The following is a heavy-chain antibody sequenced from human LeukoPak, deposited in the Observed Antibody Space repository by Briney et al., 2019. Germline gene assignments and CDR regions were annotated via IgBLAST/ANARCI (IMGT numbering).Heavy chain of an antibody. D-gene: IGHD6-19*01. V-gene: IGHV3-21*01. Sequence: PEGSLRLSCAASGFTFSSYSMNWVRQAPGKGLEWVSSISSSSSYIYYADSVKGRFTISRDNAKNSLYLQMNSLRAEDTAVYYCARGLNEWLSPPYGYWGQGTLVTVSS. CDR1: GFTFSSYS. CDR3: ARGLNEWLSPPYGY. CDR2: ISSSSSYI. J-gene: IGHJ4*02.